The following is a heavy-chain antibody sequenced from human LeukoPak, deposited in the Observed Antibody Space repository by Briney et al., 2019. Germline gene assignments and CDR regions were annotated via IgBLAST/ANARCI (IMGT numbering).Heavy chain of an antibody. V-gene: IGHV3-7*01. CDR1: GFTFSSYW. D-gene: IGHD1-26*01. Sequence: PGGSLRLSCAASGFTFSSYWLSWVRQAPGKGREWVANIKQDGSEKYYVDSVKGRFTISRDNAKNSLYLQMNSLRAEDTAVYYCARGGVGAWRVPFDYWGQGTLVTVSS. CDR2: IKQDGSEK. CDR3: ARGGVGAWRVPFDY. J-gene: IGHJ4*02.